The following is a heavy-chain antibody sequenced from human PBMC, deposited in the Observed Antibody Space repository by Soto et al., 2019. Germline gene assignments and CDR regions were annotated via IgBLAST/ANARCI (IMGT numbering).Heavy chain of an antibody. CDR1: GGSFSGYY. Sequence: PSETLSLTCAVYGGSFSGYYWSWIRQPPGKGLEWMGNIYPGDSGTKYSPSFQGQVTISADRSNSIAYLQWSSLKASDTAMYYCANSGWTGGMDFWGQGTLVTVSS. V-gene: IGHV4-34*01. CDR2: IYPGDSGT. J-gene: IGHJ4*02. D-gene: IGHD6-19*01. CDR3: ANSGWTGGMDF.